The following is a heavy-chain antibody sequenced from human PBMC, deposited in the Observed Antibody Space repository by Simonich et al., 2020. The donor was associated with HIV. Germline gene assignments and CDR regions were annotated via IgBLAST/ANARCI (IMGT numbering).Heavy chain of an antibody. V-gene: IGHV4-34*01. J-gene: IGHJ1*01. D-gene: IGHD6-13*01. CDR2: INHSGST. Sequence: QVQLQQWGAGLLKPSETLSLTCAVYGGSFSGYNWGWIRQPPGKGLEWIGEINHSGSTNYNPSLKSRVTISVDTSKNQFSLKLSSVTAADTAVYYCARLTAGGLGEYFQHWGQGTLVTVSS. CDR1: GGSFSGYN. CDR3: ARLTAGGLGEYFQH.